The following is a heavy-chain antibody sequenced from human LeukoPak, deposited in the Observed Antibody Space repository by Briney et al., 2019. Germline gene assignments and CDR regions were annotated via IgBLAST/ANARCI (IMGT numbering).Heavy chain of an antibody. CDR1: GFTFSSYA. V-gene: IGHV3-23*01. D-gene: IGHD5-18*01. CDR2: ISGSGGST. CDR3: AKDTGGYSYGYTVMYYFDY. Sequence: PGGSLRLSCAASGFTFSSYAMSWVRQAPGKGLEWVSAISGSGGSTYYADSVKGRFTISRDNSKNTLYLQMNSLRAEDTDVYYCAKDTGGYSYGYTVMYYFDYWGQETLVTVSS. J-gene: IGHJ4*02.